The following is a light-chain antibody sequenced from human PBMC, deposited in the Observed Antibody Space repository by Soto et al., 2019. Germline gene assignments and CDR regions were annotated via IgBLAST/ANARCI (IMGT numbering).Light chain of an antibody. J-gene: IGLJ2*01. Sequence: QSVVTQPPSASGTPGQRVTLTCSGSSSNIESNYVYWYQQVPGTAPRLLIYRNDQRPSGVPDRFSGSKSGASASLTISALRSEDEADYYCTVWDDSLRGRLFGGGTKVTVL. CDR3: TVWDDSLRGRL. V-gene: IGLV1-47*01. CDR2: RND. CDR1: SSNIESNY.